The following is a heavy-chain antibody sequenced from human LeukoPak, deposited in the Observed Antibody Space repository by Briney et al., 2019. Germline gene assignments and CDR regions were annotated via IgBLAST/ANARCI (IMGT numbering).Heavy chain of an antibody. J-gene: IGHJ4*02. CDR1: ELPFESYS. V-gene: IGHV3-21*01. CDR2: ISRTSNYI. Sequence: GGSLRLSCAASELPFESYSMTWVRQAPGKGLEWVSTISRTSNYIYTADSLKGRFTTSRDNAEKSLFLQMTNVKDDDTAVYYCVTKASVSGVKRYWGQGTLVTVSS. D-gene: IGHD3-10*01. CDR3: VTKASVSGVKRY.